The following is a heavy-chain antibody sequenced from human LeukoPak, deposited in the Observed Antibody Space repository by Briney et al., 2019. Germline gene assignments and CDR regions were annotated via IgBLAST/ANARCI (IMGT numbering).Heavy chain of an antibody. CDR1: GFTFRSYA. D-gene: IGHD3-22*01. CDR2: ISKDADAT. CDR3: AKCEYFDKYYFDY. Sequence: GGSLRLSCAASGFTFRSYAMSWVRQAPGKGLEWVSAISKDADATYYAGSVKGRFTISRDNSKDTLSLQMNSLRAEDTAVYYCAKCEYFDKYYFDYWGQGTLVTVSS. J-gene: IGHJ4*02. V-gene: IGHV3-23*01.